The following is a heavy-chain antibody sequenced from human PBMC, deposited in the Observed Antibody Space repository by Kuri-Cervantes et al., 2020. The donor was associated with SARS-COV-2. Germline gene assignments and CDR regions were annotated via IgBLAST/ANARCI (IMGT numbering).Heavy chain of an antibody. CDR1: GFTFSSYA. V-gene: IGHV3-30-3*01. CDR3: ASRYSSSWYAVDY. D-gene: IGHD6-13*01. J-gene: IGHJ4*02. Sequence: GESLKISCAASGFTFSSYAMHWVRQAPGKGLEWVAVISYDGSNKYYADSVKGRFTISRDSSKNTLYLQMNSLRAEDTAVYYCASRYSSSWYAVDYWGQGTLVTVSS. CDR2: ISYDGSNK.